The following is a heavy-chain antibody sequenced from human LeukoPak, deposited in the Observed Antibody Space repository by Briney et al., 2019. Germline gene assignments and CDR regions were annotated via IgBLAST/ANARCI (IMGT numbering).Heavy chain of an antibody. CDR1: GGSIRSYY. V-gene: IGHV4-59*01. CDR2: IYYSGST. D-gene: IGHD4-11*01. Sequence: PSETLSLTCTVSGGSIRSYYWSWIRQPPGKGLEWIGYIYYSGSTNSHPSLKSRVTISVDTSKDQFSLKLSSVTAADTAVYYCAGRSNYFFDYWGQGTLVTVSS. J-gene: IGHJ4*02. CDR3: AGRSNYFFDY.